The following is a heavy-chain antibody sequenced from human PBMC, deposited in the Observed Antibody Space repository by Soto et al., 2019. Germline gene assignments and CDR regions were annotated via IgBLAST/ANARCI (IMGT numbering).Heavy chain of an antibody. CDR2: ISSSGSTI. D-gene: IGHD6-13*01. V-gene: IGHV3-11*01. Sequence: GGSLRLSCAASGFTFSDYYMSWIRQAPGKGLEWVSYISSSGSTIYYADSVKGRFTISRDNAKNSLYLQMDSLRAEDTAVYYCARDGETIAAAGTRNWFDPWGQGTLVTVSS. CDR3: ARDGETIAAAGTRNWFDP. CDR1: GFTFSDYY. J-gene: IGHJ5*02.